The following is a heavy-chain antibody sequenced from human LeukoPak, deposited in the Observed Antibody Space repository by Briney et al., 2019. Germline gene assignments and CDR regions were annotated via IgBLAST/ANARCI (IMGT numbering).Heavy chain of an antibody. CDR2: LSGSGYST. V-gene: IGHV3-23*01. D-gene: IGHD3-10*01. J-gene: IGHJ6*03. CDR3: AKGMGYASGSSYSYYYYMDV. CDR1: VFTFSSYA. Sequence: GVSLRLSCAASVFTFSSYALSCVRQAPGKGREGGSALSGSGYSTYCADSVKGRFTISRDNSKNTLYLQMNSLRAEVTAVYYCAKGMGYASGSSYSYYYYMDVWGKGTTVTISS.